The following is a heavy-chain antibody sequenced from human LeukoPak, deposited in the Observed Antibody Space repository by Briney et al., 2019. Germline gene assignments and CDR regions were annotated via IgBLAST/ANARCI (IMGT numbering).Heavy chain of an antibody. CDR2: IYHSGST. Sequence: SGTLPLTCAVSGGSISSSNWWSWVRQPPGKGLEWIGEIYHSGSTNYNPSLKSRVTMSVDKSKNQFSLKLSSVTAADTAVYYCARGDIVVVPAAIGSGDYYYYGMDVWGKGTTVTVSS. CDR3: ARGDIVVVPAAIGSGDYYYYGMDV. CDR1: GGSISSSNW. V-gene: IGHV4-4*02. D-gene: IGHD2-2*01. J-gene: IGHJ6*04.